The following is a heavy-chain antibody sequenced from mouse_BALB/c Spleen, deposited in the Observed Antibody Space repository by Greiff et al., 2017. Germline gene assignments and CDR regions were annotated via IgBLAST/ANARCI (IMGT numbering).Heavy chain of an antibody. J-gene: IGHJ2*01. CDR3: ARSGAGTGDY. CDR1: GYSFTSYW. CDR2: IHPSDSDT. D-gene: IGHD4-1*01. Sequence: VQLQQPGAELVRPGASVKLSCKASGYSFTSYWMNWVKQRPGQGLEWIGMIHPSDSDTRLNQKFKDKATLTVDKSSSTAYMQLSSPTSEDSAVYCCARSGAGTGDYWGQGTTLTVSA. V-gene: IGHV1-74*01.